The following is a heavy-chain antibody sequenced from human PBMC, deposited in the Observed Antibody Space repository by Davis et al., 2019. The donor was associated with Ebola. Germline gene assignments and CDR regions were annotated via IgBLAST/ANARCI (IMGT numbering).Heavy chain of an antibody. V-gene: IGHV5-51*01. D-gene: IGHD1-14*01. CDR2: IYLDDSDA. CDR1: GYNSPTYW. CDR3: ARLRRAVTTIDL. Sequence: GESLKISCQGSGYNSPTYWIAWVRQKPGKGLEWMGMIYLDDSDARYSPSFQGQITISADKSISTAYLHWTSLETSDTAIYYCARLRRAVTTIDLWGQGTLVSVSS. J-gene: IGHJ5*02.